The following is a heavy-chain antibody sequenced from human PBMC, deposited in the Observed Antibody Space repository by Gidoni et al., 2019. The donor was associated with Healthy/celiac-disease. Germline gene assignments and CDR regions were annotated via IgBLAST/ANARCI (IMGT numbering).Heavy chain of an antibody. CDR1: GGTFRSYA. Sequence: QVQLVQSGAEVKKPGSSVKVSCKASGGTFRSYASSWVRQAPGQGLEWMGRIIPILGIANYAQKFQGRVTITADKSTSTAYMELSSLRSEDTAVYYCARDRVGATTRPFDYWGQGTLVTVSS. CDR2: IIPILGIA. V-gene: IGHV1-69*04. J-gene: IGHJ4*02. CDR3: ARDRVGATTRPFDY. D-gene: IGHD1-26*01.